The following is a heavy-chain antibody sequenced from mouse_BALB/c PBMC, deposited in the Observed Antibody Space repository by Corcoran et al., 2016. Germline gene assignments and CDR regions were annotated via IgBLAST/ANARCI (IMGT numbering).Heavy chain of an antibody. V-gene: IGHV9-1*02. CDR1: GYTFTNYG. CDR3: ARGDGYLMDY. Sequence: QIQVVQSGPELKKPGETVKISCKASGYTFTNYGMNWVKQAPGKGLKWMGWINTYTGEPTYADDFKGRFAFSLETSASTAYLQINNLKNEDMATYFCARGDGYLMDYWGPGTSVTVSS. J-gene: IGHJ4*01. D-gene: IGHD2-3*01. CDR2: INTYTGEP.